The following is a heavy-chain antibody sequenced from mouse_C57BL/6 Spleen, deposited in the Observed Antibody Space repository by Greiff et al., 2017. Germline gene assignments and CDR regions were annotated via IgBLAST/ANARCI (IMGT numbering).Heavy chain of an antibody. V-gene: IGHV1-55*01. Sequence: VQLQQPGAELVKPGASVKMSCKASGYTFTSYWITWVKQRPGQGLEWIGDIYPGSGSTNYNEKFKSKATLTVDTSSSTAYMQLSSLTSEDSAVYYCARYGNYGYYAMDYWGQGTSVTVSS. CDR2: IYPGSGST. CDR1: GYTFTSYW. D-gene: IGHD2-1*01. CDR3: ARYGNYGYYAMDY. J-gene: IGHJ4*01.